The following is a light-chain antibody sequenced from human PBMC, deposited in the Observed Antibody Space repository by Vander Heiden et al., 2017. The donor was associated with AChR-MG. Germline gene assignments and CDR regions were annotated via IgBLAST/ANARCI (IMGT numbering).Light chain of an antibody. Sequence: QSALTQPRSVSGSPRQLVTISCTGTGSDVGGYNYVSWYQQHPGKATELIIYDVNKRPAGVPDRFSGSKSGNTASLTIAGLQAEDEANFYCCSYAGRYTWVFGGGTKVTVL. CDR3: CSYAGRYTWV. V-gene: IGLV2-11*01. CDR1: GSDVGGYNY. J-gene: IGLJ3*02. CDR2: DVN.